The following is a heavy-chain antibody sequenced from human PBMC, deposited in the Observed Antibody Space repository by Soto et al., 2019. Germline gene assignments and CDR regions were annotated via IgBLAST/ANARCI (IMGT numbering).Heavy chain of an antibody. V-gene: IGHV4-39*01. CDR2: IYYSGST. D-gene: IGHD6-19*01. J-gene: IGHJ4*02. Sequence: SETLSLTCTVSGGSISSSSYYWGWIRQPPGKGLEWIGSIYYSGSTYYNPSLKSRVTISVDTSKNQFSLKLSSVTAADTAVYYCARYSSGWYYFDYWGQGTLVTVSS. CDR1: GGSISSSSYY. CDR3: ARYSSGWYYFDY.